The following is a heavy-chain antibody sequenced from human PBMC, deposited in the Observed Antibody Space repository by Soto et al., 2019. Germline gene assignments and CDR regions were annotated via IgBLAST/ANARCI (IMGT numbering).Heavy chain of an antibody. CDR3: EKDQYTMGRGVIIV. D-gene: IGHD3-10*01. Sequence: GSLGLSCEASGFTFSRYAMSWVRQAPGKGLEWVSAISGSGGSTYYADSVKGRFTISRDNSKNTLYLKIKSLRAEDTAVYYCEKDQYTMGRGVIIVWGQGTLVTISS. V-gene: IGHV3-23*01. J-gene: IGHJ4*02. CDR2: ISGSGGST. CDR1: GFTFSRYA.